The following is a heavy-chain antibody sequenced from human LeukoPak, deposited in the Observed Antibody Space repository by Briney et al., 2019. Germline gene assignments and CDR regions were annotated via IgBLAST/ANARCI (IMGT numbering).Heavy chain of an antibody. J-gene: IGHJ3*02. CDR3: ARDWRYCSSGSCYTDHAFDI. V-gene: IGHV3-53*01. D-gene: IGHD2-15*01. CDR2: IYSGGST. Sequence: RGSLRLSCAASGFAVSGNYLTWVRQAPGKGLEWVSLIYSGGSTFYADSVKGRFTISSDNSKNTLYLQMDNLRADDTAVYYCARDWRYCSSGSCYTDHAFDIWGQGTKVTVSS. CDR1: GFAVSGNY.